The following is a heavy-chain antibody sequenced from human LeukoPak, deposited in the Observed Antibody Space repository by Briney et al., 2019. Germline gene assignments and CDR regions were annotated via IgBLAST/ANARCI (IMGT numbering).Heavy chain of an antibody. J-gene: IGHJ4*02. CDR1: GGSIDSYY. Sequence: PSETLSLTCTVSGGSIDSYYWSWIRQPPGKGLEWIGYIYYSGSTNYNPSLKSRVTISVDTSKNQFSLKLSSVTAADTAVYYCARGDLVSDYWGQGTLVTVSS. CDR2: IYYSGST. CDR3: ARGDLVSDY. D-gene: IGHD3-22*01. V-gene: IGHV4-59*01.